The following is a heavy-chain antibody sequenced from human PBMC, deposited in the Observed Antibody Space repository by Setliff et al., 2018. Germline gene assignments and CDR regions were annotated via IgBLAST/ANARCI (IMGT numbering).Heavy chain of an antibody. V-gene: IGHV3-11*04. CDR2: ISRGGNTI. CDR3: ARDRLRFLEWLLYSRHDAFDI. CDR1: GFTFSDYY. D-gene: IGHD3-3*01. Sequence: GGSLRLSCAASGFTFSDYYMTWIRQAPGKGLEWVSYISRGGNTIYYADSVKGRFTISRDNSKNTLYLQMNSLRAEDTAVYYCARDRLRFLEWLLYSRHDAFDIWGQGTMVTVSS. J-gene: IGHJ3*02.